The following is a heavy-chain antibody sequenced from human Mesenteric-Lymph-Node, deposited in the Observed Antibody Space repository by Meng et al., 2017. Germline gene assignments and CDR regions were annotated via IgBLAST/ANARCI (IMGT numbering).Heavy chain of an antibody. D-gene: IGHD4-23*01. Sequence: QLQLQESGPGLVKPSETLSLTCTLSGGSISSTSYYWGWSRQPPGRGPEWIGSIYYSGSNYHNPSLKSRLTISVDTSKSQLALKLSSVTAADTAVYYCARQIFEFGYGGNSPFDYWGQGTLVTVSS. CDR3: ARQIFEFGYGGNSPFDY. CDR2: IYYSGSN. CDR1: GGSISSTSYY. J-gene: IGHJ4*02. V-gene: IGHV4-39*01.